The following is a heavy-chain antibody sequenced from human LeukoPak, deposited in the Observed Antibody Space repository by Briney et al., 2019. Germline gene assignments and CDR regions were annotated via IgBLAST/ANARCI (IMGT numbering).Heavy chain of an antibody. CDR1: GGSISSYY. D-gene: IGHD3-9*01. CDR3: ARAVPDYDILTGYLAPIDAFDI. J-gene: IGHJ3*02. Sequence: SETLTLTRTVSGGSISSYYWSWIRQPPGKGLEWIGYIYYSGSTNYNPSLKSRLTISVDTSKNQFSLKLSSVTAADTAVYYCARAVPDYDILTGYLAPIDAFDIWGQGTMVTVSS. CDR2: IYYSGST. V-gene: IGHV4-59*01.